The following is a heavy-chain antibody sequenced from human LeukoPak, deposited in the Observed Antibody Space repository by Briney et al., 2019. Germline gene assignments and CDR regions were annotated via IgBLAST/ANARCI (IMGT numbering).Heavy chain of an antibody. J-gene: IGHJ6*03. Sequence: GGSLRLSCAASGFTFSDYYMSWIRQAPGKGLEWVSYISSSGSTIYYADSVKGRFTISRDNAKNSLYLQMNSLRAEDTAVYYCASDRNDFWSGYYYYYYMDVWGKGTTVTVSS. V-gene: IGHV3-11*04. CDR3: ASDRNDFWSGYYYYYYMDV. CDR1: GFTFSDYY. D-gene: IGHD3-3*01. CDR2: ISSSGSTI.